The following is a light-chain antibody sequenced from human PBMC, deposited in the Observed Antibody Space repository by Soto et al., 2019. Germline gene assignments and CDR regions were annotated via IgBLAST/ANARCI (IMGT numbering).Light chain of an antibody. J-gene: IGKJ1*01. V-gene: IGKV3-15*01. CDR2: GAS. CDR1: QSVSSN. CDR3: QQYANWPPT. Sequence: IVMTQSPATLSVSPGERATLSCRASQSVSSNLAWYQRKPGQAPRLLIFGASTRATGFPPRFSGSGSGTEFTLTISSLQSEDFAVYYCQQYANWPPTFGQGTKVEIK.